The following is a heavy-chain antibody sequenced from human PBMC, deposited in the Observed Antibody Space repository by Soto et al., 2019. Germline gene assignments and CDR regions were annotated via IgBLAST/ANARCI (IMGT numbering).Heavy chain of an antibody. J-gene: IGHJ5*02. CDR3: ARDRGIAAAGTGFGWFDP. V-gene: IGHV1-69*13. D-gene: IGHD6-13*01. Sequence: ASVKVSCKASGGTFSSYAISWVRQAPGQGLEWMGGIIPIFGTANYAQKFQGRVTITADESTSTAYMELSSLRSEGTAVYYCARDRGIAAAGTGFGWFDPWGQGTLVTVSS. CDR2: IIPIFGTA. CDR1: GGTFSSYA.